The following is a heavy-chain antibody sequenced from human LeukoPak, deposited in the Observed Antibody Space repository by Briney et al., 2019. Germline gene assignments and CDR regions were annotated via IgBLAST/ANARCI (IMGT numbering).Heavy chain of an antibody. Sequence: PSETLSLTCTVSGGSISSYYWSWIRQPPGKGLEWIGYIYYSGSTNYNPSLKSRVTISVDTSKNQFSLKLSSVTAADTAVYYCARGAVEMATIWAFDIWGQGTMVTVSS. CDR3: ARGAVEMATIWAFDI. V-gene: IGHV4-59*01. CDR2: IYYSGST. D-gene: IGHD5-24*01. CDR1: GGSISSYY. J-gene: IGHJ3*02.